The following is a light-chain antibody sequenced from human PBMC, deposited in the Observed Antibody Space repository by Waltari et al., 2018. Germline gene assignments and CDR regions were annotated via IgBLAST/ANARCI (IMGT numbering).Light chain of an antibody. CDR3: CTYVGRTTFHVN. J-gene: IGLJ2*01. CDR1: ISDVGTYSL. V-gene: IGLV2-23*02. CDR2: EDN. Sequence: QSALTQPAYVSGSPGQSITISCTGTISDVGTYSLVSWYQQHPGKAPKLIIYEDNKRPSGVSDRLSGSKSGNTASLTISGLQAEDEADYYCCTYVGRTTFHVNFGGGTKLTVL.